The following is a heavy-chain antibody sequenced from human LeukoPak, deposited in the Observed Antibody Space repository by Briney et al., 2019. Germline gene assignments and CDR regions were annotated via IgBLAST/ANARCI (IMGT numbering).Heavy chain of an antibody. CDR3: ARRYSSSWYVGFFDP. J-gene: IGHJ5*02. D-gene: IGHD6-13*01. V-gene: IGHV4-59*08. CDR1: GASIRNYY. CDR2: IYYSGST. Sequence: PSETLSLTCTVSGASIRNYYWSWIRQSPGKGLEWIGYIYYSGSTNYNPSLESRVAMSVDTSKNQFSLRLSSVTAADTATYYCARRYSSSWYVGFFDPWGQGTLVTVSS.